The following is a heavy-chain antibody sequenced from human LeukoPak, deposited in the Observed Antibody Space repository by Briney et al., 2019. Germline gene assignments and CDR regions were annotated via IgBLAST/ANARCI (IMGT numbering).Heavy chain of an antibody. CDR1: GGSISSYY. V-gene: IGHV4-59*01. J-gene: IGHJ6*03. CDR2: IYYSGST. Sequence: PSETLSLTCTVSGGSISSYYWSWIRQPPGKGLEWIGYIYYSGSTNYNPSLKSRVTISVDTSKNQFSLKLSSVTAADTAVYYCAREARMLRYFDWLIQDYYMDVWGKGTTVTISS. D-gene: IGHD3-9*01. CDR3: AREARMLRYFDWLIQDYYMDV.